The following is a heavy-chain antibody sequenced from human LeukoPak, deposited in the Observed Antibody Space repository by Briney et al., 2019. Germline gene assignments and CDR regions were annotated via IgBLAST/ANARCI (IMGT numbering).Heavy chain of an antibody. D-gene: IGHD6-19*01. Sequence: GESLKISCKGSGYRFTTYWIGWVRQMPGKGLEWMGIIYPADSDTRYSPSCQGQVTTSADKSINTAYLQWSSLKASDTAMYYCARHVGVAGPDIDCWGQGTLVTVSS. CDR2: IYPADSDT. CDR3: ARHVGVAGPDIDC. V-gene: IGHV5-51*01. J-gene: IGHJ4*02. CDR1: GYRFTTYW.